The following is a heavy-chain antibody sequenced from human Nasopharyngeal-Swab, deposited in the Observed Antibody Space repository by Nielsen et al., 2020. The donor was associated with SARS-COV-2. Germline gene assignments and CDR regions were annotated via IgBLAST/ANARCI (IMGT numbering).Heavy chain of an antibody. CDR1: GFTFSNYW. V-gene: IGHV3-74*01. CDR3: ARDDGQLGDS. J-gene: IGHJ4*02. CDR2: INGDGSDT. D-gene: IGHD6-6*01. Sequence: GESLKISCAASGFTFSNYWMHWVRQAPGKGLVWVSRINGDGSDTGYADFVKGRFTVSRDNAENTLYLQMNSLRPEDTAVYYCARDDGQLGDSWGQGTLVTVSS.